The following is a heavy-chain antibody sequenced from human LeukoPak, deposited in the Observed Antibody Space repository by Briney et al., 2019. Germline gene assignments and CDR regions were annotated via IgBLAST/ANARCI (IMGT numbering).Heavy chain of an antibody. D-gene: IGHD5-12*01. CDR2: MHYSGIT. Sequence: SETLSLTCIVSGGSISSGSHYWGWIRQPPGKGLEWIGSMHYSGITYYSPSLTSRVTISVDTSKNQFSLRLSSVTAADTAVYYCARYPYSDSRVWQAFDYWGQGSLVTVSS. CDR1: GGSISSGSHY. J-gene: IGHJ4*02. CDR3: ARYPYSDSRVWQAFDY. V-gene: IGHV4-39*01.